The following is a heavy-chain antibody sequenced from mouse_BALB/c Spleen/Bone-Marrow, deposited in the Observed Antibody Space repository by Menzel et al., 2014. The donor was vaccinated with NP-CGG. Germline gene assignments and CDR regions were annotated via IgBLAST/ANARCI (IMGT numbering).Heavy chain of an antibody. D-gene: IGHD3-2*01. CDR1: GYTFTSYW. Sequence: QVQLKHSGTELVKPGASVKLSCKASGYTFTSYWIHWVKQRPGQGLEWIGEIHPSNGRTNYSEKFKTKATLTVDKSSTTAHMQLRSLTSEDSAVYYCARGTARAMMDYWGQGTSVTVSS. J-gene: IGHJ4*01. CDR3: ARGTARAMMDY. V-gene: IGHV1S81*02. CDR2: IHPSNGRT.